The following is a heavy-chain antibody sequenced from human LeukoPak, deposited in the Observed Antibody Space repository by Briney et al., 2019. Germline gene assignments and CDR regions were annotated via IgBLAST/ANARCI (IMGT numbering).Heavy chain of an antibody. CDR1: GFTFTTYG. V-gene: IGHV3-23*01. CDR2: ISGSGGST. CDR3: AKEYTGSFSPFPSYFDY. D-gene: IGHD1-26*01. J-gene: IGHJ4*02. Sequence: GGSLRLSCAASGFTFTTYGMSWVRQAPGKGLEWVSAISGSGGSTYYADSVKGRFTISRDNSKNTLYLQMNSLRAEDTAVYYCAKEYTGSFSPFPSYFDYWGQGTLVTVSS.